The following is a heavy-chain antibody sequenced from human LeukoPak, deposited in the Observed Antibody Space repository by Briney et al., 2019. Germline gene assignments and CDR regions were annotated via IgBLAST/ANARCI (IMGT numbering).Heavy chain of an antibody. J-gene: IGHJ4*02. CDR1: GFTFSDYG. V-gene: IGHV3-11*01. CDR2: ISSSGSTI. D-gene: IGHD1-26*01. CDR3: ARHIISGSYCFDY. Sequence: PGGSLRLSCAASGFTFSDYGMSWIRQAPGKGLEWVSYISSSGSTIYYADSVKGRFTISRDNAKNSLYLQMNSLRAEDTAVYYCARHIISGSYCFDYWGQGTLVTVSS.